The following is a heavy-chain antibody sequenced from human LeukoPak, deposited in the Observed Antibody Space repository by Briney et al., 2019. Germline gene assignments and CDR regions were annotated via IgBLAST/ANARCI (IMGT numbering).Heavy chain of an antibody. CDR2: IYISGST. CDR1: GDSISSSY. CDR3: ARERDEVAAIRFDY. J-gene: IGHJ4*02. D-gene: IGHD5-12*01. V-gene: IGHV4-4*07. Sequence: SETLSLTCTVSGDSISSSYWSWIRQPAGKGLEYIGRIYISGSTNYNPSLKSRVTMSLDTSKNQFSLKLTSVTAADTAVYYCARERDEVAAIRFDYWGRGALVTVSS.